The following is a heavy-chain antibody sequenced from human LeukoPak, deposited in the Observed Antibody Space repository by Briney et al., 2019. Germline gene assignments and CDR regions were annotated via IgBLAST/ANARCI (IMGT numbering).Heavy chain of an antibody. Sequence: GASVKVSCKASGGTFSSYAISWVRQAPGQGLEWMGGIIPIFGTANYAQKFQGRVTITADKSTSTAYMELSSLRSEDTAVYYCARVPRYCSSTSCFDPWGQGTLVTVSS. J-gene: IGHJ5*02. D-gene: IGHD2-2*01. V-gene: IGHV1-69*06. CDR2: IIPIFGTA. CDR1: GGTFSSYA. CDR3: ARVPRYCSSTSCFDP.